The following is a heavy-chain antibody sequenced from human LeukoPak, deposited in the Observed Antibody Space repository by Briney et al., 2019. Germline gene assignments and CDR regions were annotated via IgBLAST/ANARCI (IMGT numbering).Heavy chain of an antibody. CDR1: GGSISSYY. CDR2: IYYSGST. D-gene: IGHD3-22*01. V-gene: IGHV4-59*01. Sequence: VKPSETLSLTCTVSGGSISSYYWSWIRQPPGKGLEWIRYIYYSGSTNYNPSLKSRVTITVDTSKNQFSLKLSSVTAADTAVYYCASRTMIVGSFDYWGQGTLVTLSS. CDR3: ASRTMIVGSFDY. J-gene: IGHJ4*02.